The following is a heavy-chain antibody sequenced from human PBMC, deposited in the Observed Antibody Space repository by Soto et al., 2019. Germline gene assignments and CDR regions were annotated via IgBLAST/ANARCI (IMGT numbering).Heavy chain of an antibody. V-gene: IGHV4-59*01. CDR3: ARSGDSEYFQP. CDR1: GGSISSYY. CDR2: IYYSGST. Sequence: SETLSLTCTVSGGSISSYYWSWTRQPPGKGLEWIGYIYYSGSTNYNPSLKSRVTISVDTSKNQFSLKLSSVPAADTAVYYCARSGDSEYFQPWGQGTLVTVSS. J-gene: IGHJ1*01. D-gene: IGHD4-17*01.